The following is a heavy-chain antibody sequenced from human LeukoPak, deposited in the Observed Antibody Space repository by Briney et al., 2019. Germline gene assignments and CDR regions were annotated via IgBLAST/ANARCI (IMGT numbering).Heavy chain of an antibody. CDR1: GFTFSNYA. V-gene: IGHV3-23*01. Sequence: GGSLRLSCAASGFTFSNYAMSWVRQAPGKGLEWVSAISGSGGSTYYADSVKGRFTISRDNSKNTLYLQMNSLRAEDTAVYYCARDWWYSNYGLSYWGQGTLVTVSS. CDR2: ISGSGGST. J-gene: IGHJ4*02. D-gene: IGHD4-11*01. CDR3: ARDWWYSNYGLSY.